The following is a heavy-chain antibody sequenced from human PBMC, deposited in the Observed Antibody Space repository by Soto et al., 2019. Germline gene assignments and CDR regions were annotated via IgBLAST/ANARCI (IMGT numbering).Heavy chain of an antibody. CDR3: ARDSTRITMIVVVITGGAFDI. Sequence: SVKVSCKASGYTFTSYGISWVRQAPGQGLEWMGWISAYNGNTNYAQKLQGRVTMTTDTSTSTAYMELRSLRSDDTAVYYCARDSTRITMIVVVITGGAFDIWGQGTMVTVSS. CDR2: ISAYNGNT. CDR1: GYTFTSYG. D-gene: IGHD3-22*01. V-gene: IGHV1-18*01. J-gene: IGHJ3*02.